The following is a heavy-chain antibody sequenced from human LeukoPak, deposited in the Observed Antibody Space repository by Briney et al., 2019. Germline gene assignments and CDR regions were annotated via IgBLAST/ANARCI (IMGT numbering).Heavy chain of an antibody. V-gene: IGHV1-69*04. J-gene: IGHJ4*02. CDR3: ARGLFGGFAAAPFDH. Sequence: GASVKVSCKASGGTFDNYAVNWVREAPGLGLEWMGRIIPMLGKTNSAQKFQDRVTLTADKSTGTAYMELTHLRPDDTAVYFCARGLFGGFAAAPFDHWGQGTLVTVSP. CDR2: IIPMLGKT. CDR1: GGTFDNYA. D-gene: IGHD2-2*01.